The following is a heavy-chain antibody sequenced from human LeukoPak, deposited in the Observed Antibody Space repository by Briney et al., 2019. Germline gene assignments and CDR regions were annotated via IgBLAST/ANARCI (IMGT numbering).Heavy chain of an antibody. CDR1: GFTFSSYG. V-gene: IGHV3-30*18. J-gene: IGHJ6*02. CDR3: VKEVLGSSPWVCGMDV. D-gene: IGHD6-13*01. Sequence: GGSLRLSCAASGFTFSSYGMHWVRQAPGKGLEWVAVISYDGSNKYYADSVKGRFTISRDNSKNTLYLQMNSLRAEDTAVYYCVKEVLGSSPWVCGMDVWGQGTTVTVSS. CDR2: ISYDGSNK.